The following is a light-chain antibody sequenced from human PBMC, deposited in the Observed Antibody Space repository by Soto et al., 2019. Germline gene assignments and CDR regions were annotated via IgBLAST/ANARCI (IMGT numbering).Light chain of an antibody. CDR3: QQRSNWPPIT. CDR1: QSVSSY. V-gene: IGKV3-11*01. CDR2: DAS. Sequence: EIVLTQSPATLSLSPGERATLSCRASQSVSSYLAWSQQKPGQAPRLLIYDASNRATGIPARLSGSGSGTDFTLTISSLEPEDFAVYYCQQRSNWPPITFGQGTRLEMK. J-gene: IGKJ5*01.